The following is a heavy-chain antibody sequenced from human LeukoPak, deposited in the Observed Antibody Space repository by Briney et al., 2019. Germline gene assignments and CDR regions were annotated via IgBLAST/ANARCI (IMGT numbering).Heavy chain of an antibody. D-gene: IGHD3-22*01. V-gene: IGHV1-2*02. Sequence: ASVKVSCKASGYTFTGYYMHWVRQAPGQGLEWMGWINPNSGGTNYAQKFQGRVTMTRDTSISTAYMELSRLRSDDTAVYYCARGDYYYDSSGYYSPSYWGQGTLVTVSS. J-gene: IGHJ4*02. CDR3: ARGDYYYDSSGYYSPSY. CDR2: INPNSGGT. CDR1: GYTFTGYY.